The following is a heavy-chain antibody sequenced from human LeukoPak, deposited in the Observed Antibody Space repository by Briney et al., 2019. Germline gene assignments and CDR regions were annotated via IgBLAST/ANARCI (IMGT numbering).Heavy chain of an antibody. CDR1: GFTFSSYG. Sequence: PGGSLRLSCAASGFTFSSYGMHWVRQAPGKGLEWVAVISYDGSNKYYADSVKGRFTISRDNSKNTLYLQMNSLRAGDTAVYYCAKAPRGYSYGAYWGQGTLVTVSS. J-gene: IGHJ4*02. V-gene: IGHV3-30*18. CDR2: ISYDGSNK. D-gene: IGHD5-18*01. CDR3: AKAPRGYSYGAY.